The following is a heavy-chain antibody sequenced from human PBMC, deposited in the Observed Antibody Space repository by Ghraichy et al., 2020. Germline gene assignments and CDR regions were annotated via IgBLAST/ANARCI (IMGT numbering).Heavy chain of an antibody. CDR2: IYHSGST. CDR3: AREGIAAAGPFDP. Sequence: SETLSLTCAVSGGSISSGGYSWSWIRQPPGKGLEWIGYIYHSGSTYYNPSLKSRVTISVDRSKNQFSLKLSSVTAADTAVYYCAREGIAAAGPFDPWGQGTLVTASS. CDR1: GGSISSGGYS. D-gene: IGHD6-13*01. V-gene: IGHV4-30-2*01. J-gene: IGHJ5*02.